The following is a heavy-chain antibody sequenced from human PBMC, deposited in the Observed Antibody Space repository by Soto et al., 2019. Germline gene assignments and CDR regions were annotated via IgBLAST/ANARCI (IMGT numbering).Heavy chain of an antibody. CDR2: IYYSGTT. Sequence: QLQLQESGPGLVKPSGTLSLTCTVSGGSISTSSYYWAWIRQPPGKGLEWLGSIYYSGTTYYNPSLKSRVTISVDRSKNQFSLNLSLVTAADTALFYCARQGGYCSSNSFYRSWFDLWGQGTPVTVSS. J-gene: IGHJ5*02. D-gene: IGHD2-2*01. CDR3: ARQGGYCSSNSFYRSWFDL. CDR1: GGSISTSSYY. V-gene: IGHV4-39*01.